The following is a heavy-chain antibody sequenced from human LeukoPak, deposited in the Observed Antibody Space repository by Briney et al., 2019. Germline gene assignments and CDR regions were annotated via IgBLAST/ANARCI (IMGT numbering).Heavy chain of an antibody. J-gene: IGHJ4*02. V-gene: IGHV4-59*01. Sequence: SETLSLTCTVSGGPISSYYWSWIRQPPGKGPEWIGYIYYSGSTNYNPSLKSRVTISVDTSKNQFSLKLSSVTAADTAVYYCARSHYGDYGDYWGQGTLVTVSS. CDR1: GGPISSYY. D-gene: IGHD4-17*01. CDR3: ARSHYGDYGDY. CDR2: IYYSGST.